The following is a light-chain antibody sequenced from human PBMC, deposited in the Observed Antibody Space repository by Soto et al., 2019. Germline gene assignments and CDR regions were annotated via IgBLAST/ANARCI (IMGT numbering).Light chain of an antibody. CDR1: NIESKT. V-gene: IGLV3-21*04. J-gene: IGLJ2*01. Sequence: SYELTQPPSVSVAPGKTASITCGGNNIESKTVHWYQQKPGQAPVLVMYYDTDRPSGIPERFSGSNSGNTATLTINRVEAGDEADYYCQVWDYIIDRHVVSGGGTQLTVL. CDR2: YDT. CDR3: QVWDYIIDRHVV.